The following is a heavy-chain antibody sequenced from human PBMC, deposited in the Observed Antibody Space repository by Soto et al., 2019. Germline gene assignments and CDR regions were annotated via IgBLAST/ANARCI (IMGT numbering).Heavy chain of an antibody. CDR2: ITASSATI. Sequence: GGSLRLSCAASGFTFSAYSMNWVRQAPGKGLEWISYITASSATIYYADSVNGRFTISRDNAKNSLYLQMNSLREGDTAVYYCARDNGMAGSFDPWGQGTLVTVSS. J-gene: IGHJ5*02. CDR1: GFTFSAYS. CDR3: ARDNGMAGSFDP. V-gene: IGHV3-48*02. D-gene: IGHD2-8*01.